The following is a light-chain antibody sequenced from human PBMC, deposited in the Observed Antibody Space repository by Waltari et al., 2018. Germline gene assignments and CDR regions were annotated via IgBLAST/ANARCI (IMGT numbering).Light chain of an antibody. CDR1: ALPTFY. V-gene: IGLV3-25*03. CDR3: QSADTDFANHVL. Sequence: SYDLTQPPSVSVSPGQTARLTCPGNALPTFYSYWYQQKPGQAPLLLIYKDTQRDSGIPERLSGSTSGTTVTLTISGVQAEDAADYYCQSADTDFANHVLFGGGTQLTVL. J-gene: IGLJ2*01. CDR2: KDT.